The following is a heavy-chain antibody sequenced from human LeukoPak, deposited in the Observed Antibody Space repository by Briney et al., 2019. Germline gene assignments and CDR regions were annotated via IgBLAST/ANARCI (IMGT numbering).Heavy chain of an antibody. CDR1: GFTFSSYG. J-gene: IGHJ4*02. D-gene: IGHD5-18*01. CDR3: ARTAMDPYYFDY. CDR2: ISGSGGST. Sequence: GGSLRLSCAASGFTFSSYGMSWVRQAPGKGLEWVSAISGSGGSTYYADSVKGRFTISRDNAKNTLYLQMNSLRAEDTAVYYCARTAMDPYYFDYWGQGTLVTVSS. V-gene: IGHV3-23*01.